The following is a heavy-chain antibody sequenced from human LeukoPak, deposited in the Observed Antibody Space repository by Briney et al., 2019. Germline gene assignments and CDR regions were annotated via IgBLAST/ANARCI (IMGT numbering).Heavy chain of an antibody. CDR1: GNTFTDYY. V-gene: IGHV1-2*02. CDR2: INPNSADT. J-gene: IGHJ5*02. D-gene: IGHD6-19*01. CDR3: ARVWRTATSGSNWFDP. Sequence: ASVKVSCKASGNTFTDYYMYWVRQAPGQGLEWMGWINPNSADTNYAQKFQGRVTMTRDTSISTAYMELSSLRSDDTAVYYYARVWRTATSGSNWFDPWGQGTLVTVSS.